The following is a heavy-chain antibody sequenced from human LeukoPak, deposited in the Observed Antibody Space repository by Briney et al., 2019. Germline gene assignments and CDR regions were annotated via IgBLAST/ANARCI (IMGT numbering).Heavy chain of an antibody. J-gene: IGHJ4*02. CDR1: AFSFSAYN. V-gene: IGHV3-48*01. D-gene: IGHD2-2*01. CDR2: ITSSSSTI. Sequence: GGSLRLSCAASAFSFSAYNMNWVRQAPGKGLEWVSYITSSSSTIYYADSVEGRFTISRDNSKNTLDLQMNSLRAEDTAVYYCAKDGTTSHGRYCSSNSCYYFDHWGQGTLVTVSS. CDR3: AKDGTTSHGRYCSSNSCYYFDH.